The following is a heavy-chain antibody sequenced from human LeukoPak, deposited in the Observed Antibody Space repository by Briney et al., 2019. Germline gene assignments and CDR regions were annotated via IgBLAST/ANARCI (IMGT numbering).Heavy chain of an antibody. CDR3: AITRRNWFDP. CDR2: IKQDGREK. J-gene: IGHJ5*02. CDR1: GFTLSSYW. Sequence: GGSLRLSCAACGFTLSSYWMRWVRQARGKGGEGVANIKQDGREKYYVECVKGRFTISRDNGKKSLYLQMNSLRAEDTAVYYCAITRRNWFDPWGQGTLVTVSS. V-gene: IGHV3-7*01.